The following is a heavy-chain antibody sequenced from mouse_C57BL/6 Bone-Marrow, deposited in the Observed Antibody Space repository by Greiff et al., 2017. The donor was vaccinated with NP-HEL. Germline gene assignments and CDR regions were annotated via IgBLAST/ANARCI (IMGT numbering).Heavy chain of an antibody. CDR1: GFSLTSYG. V-gene: IGHV2-6*01. CDR2: IWGVGST. J-gene: IGHJ3*01. D-gene: IGHD2-5*01. Sequence: VKLVESGPGLVAPSQSLSITCTVSGFSLTSYGVDWVRQSPGKGLEWLGVIWGVGSTNYNSALKSRLIISKDNSKSQVFLKMNSLQTDDTAMYYCASSYSNYGLFAYWGQGTLVTVSA. CDR3: ASSYSNYGLFAY.